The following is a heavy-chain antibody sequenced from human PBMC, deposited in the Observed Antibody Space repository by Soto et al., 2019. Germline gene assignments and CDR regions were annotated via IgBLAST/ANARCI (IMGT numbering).Heavy chain of an antibody. Sequence: EVQLVESGGGLVKPGGSLRLSCAASGFTFSSYSMNWVRQAPGKGLEWVSSISSSSSYIYYADSVQGRFTISRDNAKNSLYLQMNSLRAEDTAVYYCARDQTGSSSWYDYDGMDVWGQGTTVTVYS. V-gene: IGHV3-21*01. J-gene: IGHJ6*02. CDR2: ISSSSSYI. CDR1: GFTFSSYS. CDR3: ARDQTGSSSWYDYDGMDV. D-gene: IGHD6-13*01.